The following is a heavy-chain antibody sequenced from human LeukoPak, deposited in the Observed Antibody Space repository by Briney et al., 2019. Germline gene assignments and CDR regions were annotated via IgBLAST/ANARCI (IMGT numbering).Heavy chain of an antibody. CDR1: GFTFDDYA. D-gene: IGHD3-16*01. Sequence: GRSLRLSCAASGFTFDDYAMHWVRQAPGKGLEWVSGISWNSGSIGYADSVKGRFTISRDNAKNSLYLRMNSLRAEDTAVYYCARVGEAVIDPWGQGTLVTVSS. V-gene: IGHV3-9*01. J-gene: IGHJ5*02. CDR3: ARVGEAVIDP. CDR2: ISWNSGSI.